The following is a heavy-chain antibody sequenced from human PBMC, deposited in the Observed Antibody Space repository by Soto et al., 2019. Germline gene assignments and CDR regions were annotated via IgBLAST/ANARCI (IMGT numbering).Heavy chain of an antibody. Sequence: QVQLVQSGGELKKPGASVKVSCKASGYTFTNYAISWVRQAPGRGLEWMGWVNTYNGNPNYAQIFQGRVTMTTDTSTGTAYMERSSLKSDDSAIYYCARDSQYSTSWQRFDSWGQGTLVTVSS. CDR2: VNTYNGNP. CDR3: ARDSQYSTSWQRFDS. D-gene: IGHD6-13*01. V-gene: IGHV1-18*01. J-gene: IGHJ4*02. CDR1: GYTFTNYA.